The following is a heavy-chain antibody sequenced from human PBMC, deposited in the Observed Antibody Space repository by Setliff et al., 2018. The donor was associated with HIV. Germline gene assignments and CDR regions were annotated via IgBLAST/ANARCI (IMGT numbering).Heavy chain of an antibody. J-gene: IGHJ3*02. CDR3: GRMSISAAVFDI. D-gene: IGHD6-13*01. V-gene: IGHV5-51*01. Sequence: PAGSLMIYRQGSGSICTNYWIGMVRQMPGQGLGWKGYSYPGDSDTRYSPSFQGQVTISTDKSISTAYLQWNSLKASDTVRYYCGRMSISAAVFDIWGQGTMVTVSS. CDR2: SYPGDSDT. CDR1: GSICTNYW.